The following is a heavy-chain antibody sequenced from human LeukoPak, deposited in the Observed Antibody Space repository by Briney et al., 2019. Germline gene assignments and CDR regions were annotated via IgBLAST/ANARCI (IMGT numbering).Heavy chain of an antibody. CDR1: GFTFSSYA. CDR3: ATDVTMVRGVLDY. J-gene: IGHJ4*02. D-gene: IGHD3-10*01. Sequence: GRSLRLSCAASGFTFSSYAMHWVRQAPGKGLEWVSVITYDGDSNNKYYADSAKGRVTISRDNSKNTLYLQMNGLRAEDTAVYYCATDVTMVRGVLDYWGRGTLVTVSS. V-gene: IGHV3-30-3*01. CDR2: ITYDGDSNNK.